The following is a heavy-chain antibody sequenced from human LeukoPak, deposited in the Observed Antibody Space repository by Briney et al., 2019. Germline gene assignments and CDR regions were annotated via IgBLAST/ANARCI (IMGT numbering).Heavy chain of an antibody. CDR2: INPNSGST. Sequence: ASVKVSCKASAYTFTGYYIHWVRQAPGQGLEWMGWINPNSGSTKYAQRFQGRVTMTRDTSISTAYMELSRLRSDDTAVYYCARAAGTDYWGQGTLVTVSS. J-gene: IGHJ4*02. CDR3: ARAAGTDY. V-gene: IGHV1-2*02. D-gene: IGHD6-13*01. CDR1: AYTFTGYY.